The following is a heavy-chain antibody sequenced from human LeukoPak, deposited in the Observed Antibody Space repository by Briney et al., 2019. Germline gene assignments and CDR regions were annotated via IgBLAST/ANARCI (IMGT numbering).Heavy chain of an antibody. CDR2: ISAYNGNT. D-gene: IGHD3-3*01. Sequence: ASVKVSCKASGYTFTNYGISWVRQAPGQGLEWMGWISAYNGNTNYAQKLQGRVTMTTDTSTSTAYMELSSLRSEDTAVYYCARGDEDYDFWSGYYQFDYWGQGTLVTVSS. CDR3: ARGDEDYDFWSGYYQFDY. V-gene: IGHV1-18*01. J-gene: IGHJ4*02. CDR1: GYTFTNYG.